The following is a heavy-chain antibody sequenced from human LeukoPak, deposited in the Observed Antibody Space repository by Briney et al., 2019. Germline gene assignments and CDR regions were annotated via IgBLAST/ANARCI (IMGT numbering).Heavy chain of an antibody. Sequence: SETLCLTCTVSGDSISSGSFYWSWIRQAAGKGLEWIGRVSSSGRTTYNPSLKSRVTISVDTSKNQSSLKLSSVTAADTAVYYCAGNYYGSGSYYSEDRYWGQGTLVTVSS. CDR2: VSSSGRT. CDR1: GDSISSGSFY. CDR3: AGNYYGSGSYYSEDRY. J-gene: IGHJ4*02. V-gene: IGHV4-61*02. D-gene: IGHD3-10*01.